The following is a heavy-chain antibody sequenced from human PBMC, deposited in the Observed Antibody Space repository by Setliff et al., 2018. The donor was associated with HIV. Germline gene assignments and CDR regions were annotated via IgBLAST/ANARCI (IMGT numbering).Heavy chain of an antibody. CDR3: ARELTGYYIGWYFDL. J-gene: IGHJ2*01. CDR2: ISAYNGNT. CDR1: GYTFTSYG. Sequence: ASVKVSCKASGYTFTSYGISWVRQAPGQGLEWMGWISAYNGNTNYAQKLQGRVTMTTDTSTSTAYMELRSLRSDDTAMYYCARELTGYYIGWYFDLWGRDTLVTVS. V-gene: IGHV1-18*01. D-gene: IGHD3-9*01.